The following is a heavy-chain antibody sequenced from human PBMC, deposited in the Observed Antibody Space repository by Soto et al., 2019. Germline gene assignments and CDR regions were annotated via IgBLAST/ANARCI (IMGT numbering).Heavy chain of an antibody. CDR2: ISAYNGNT. J-gene: IGHJ5*02. Sequence: GASVKVSCKASGYTFTSYGISWVRQAPGQGLEWMGWISAYNGNTNYAQKLQGRVTITADESTSTAYMELSSLRSEDTAVYYCARVYYYGSGSFQNWFDPWGQGTLVTVSS. CDR3: ARVYYYGSGSFQNWFDP. CDR1: GYTFTSYG. D-gene: IGHD3-10*01. V-gene: IGHV1-18*01.